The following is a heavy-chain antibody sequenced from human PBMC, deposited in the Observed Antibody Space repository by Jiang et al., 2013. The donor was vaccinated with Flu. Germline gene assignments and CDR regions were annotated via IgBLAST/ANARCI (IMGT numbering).Heavy chain of an antibody. CDR3: ARQGIQYGDYYFDY. Sequence: GPGLVKPSETLSLTCTVSGGSISSYYWSWIRQPPGKGLEWIGYIYYSGSTNYNPSLKSRVTISVDTSKNQFSLKLSSVTAADTAVYYCARQGIQYGDYYFDYWGQGTLVTVSS. CDR2: IYYSGST. CDR1: GGSISSYY. V-gene: IGHV4-59*08. J-gene: IGHJ4*02. D-gene: IGHD4-17*01.